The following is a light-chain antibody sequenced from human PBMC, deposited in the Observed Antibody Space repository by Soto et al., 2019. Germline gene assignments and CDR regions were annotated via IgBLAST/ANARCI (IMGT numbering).Light chain of an antibody. J-gene: IGLJ3*02. CDR3: SSSTTTTSLVV. CDR1: SSDIGDYNY. V-gene: IGLV2-14*01. CDR2: DVS. Sequence: QSALTQPASVSGSPGQSITISGTGTSSDIGDYNYVSWYQQYPGKVPKLVIYDVSHRPSGVSNRFSGSKSGNTASLTISGLQAEDEADYYCSSSTTTTSLVVFGGGTKLTVL.